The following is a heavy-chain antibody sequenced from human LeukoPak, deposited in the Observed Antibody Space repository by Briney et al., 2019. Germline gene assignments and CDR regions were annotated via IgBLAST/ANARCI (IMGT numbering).Heavy chain of an antibody. CDR2: ISAYNGNT. J-gene: IGHJ6*03. CDR1: GHTFTSYY. Sequence: GASVKVSCKASGHTFTSYYMHWVRQAPGQGLEWMGWISAYNGNTNYAQKLQGRVTITRDTSASTAYMELSSLRSEDMAVYYCARGNLELRQSSGRYYYYYYYMDVWGKGTTVTVSS. CDR3: ARGNLELRQSSGRYYYYYYYMDV. V-gene: IGHV1-18*03. D-gene: IGHD1-7*01.